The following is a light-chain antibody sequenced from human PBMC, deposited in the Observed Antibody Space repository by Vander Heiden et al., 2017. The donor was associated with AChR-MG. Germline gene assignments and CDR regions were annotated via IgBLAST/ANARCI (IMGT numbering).Light chain of an antibody. J-gene: IGKJ1*01. CDR2: SAS. Sequence: DIQLTQSPSPLSASVGDRVTITCRGSQGISIYLNWYRQKPGKVPKLLIYSASNLQSGVPSRFSGSGSGTDFTLTISSLQPEDVATYYGQRTYYAPPGWTFGQGTKVEIK. CDR1: QGISIY. V-gene: IGKV1-27*01. CDR3: QRTYYAPPGWT.